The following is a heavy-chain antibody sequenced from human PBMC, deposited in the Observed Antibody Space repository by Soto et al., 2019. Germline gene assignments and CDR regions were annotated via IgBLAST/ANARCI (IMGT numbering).Heavy chain of an antibody. Sequence: SETLSLTCTVSGGSIISGDSYWTWIRQHPGTGLEWIGYIYYTGSAYYNPSLKSRVTISVDTSRSQFSLKLSSVTAADTAVYYCARTFYYGSGTSDYWGQGTLVTVSS. D-gene: IGHD3-10*01. CDR1: GGSIISGDSY. CDR2: IYYTGSA. J-gene: IGHJ4*02. V-gene: IGHV4-31*03. CDR3: ARTFYYGSGTSDY.